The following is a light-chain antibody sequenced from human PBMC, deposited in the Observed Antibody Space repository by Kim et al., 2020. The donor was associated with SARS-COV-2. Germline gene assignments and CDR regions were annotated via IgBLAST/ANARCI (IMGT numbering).Light chain of an antibody. CDR1: SSNIGNIY. Sequence: QSVLTQPPSVSAAPGQKVTISCSGSSSNIGNIYVPWYQRLPGTAPELLIYDSNKRASGIPDRFSGSKSGTSATVGITELQTGDDADFYCGTWDSTLSAWVFGGGTKLTVL. CDR2: DSN. J-gene: IGLJ3*02. V-gene: IGLV1-51*01. CDR3: GTWDSTLSAWV.